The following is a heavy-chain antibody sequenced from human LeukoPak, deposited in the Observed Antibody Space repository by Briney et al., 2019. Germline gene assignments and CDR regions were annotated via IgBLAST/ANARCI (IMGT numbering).Heavy chain of an antibody. D-gene: IGHD2-15*01. CDR3: ARDLLFRTSGGSWLY. V-gene: IGHV3-11*01. CDR2: ITSSGNTI. Sequence: PGGSLRLSCAASRFTFSDYYMTWIRQAPEKGLEWVSYITSSGNTIYYADSVKGRFTISRDNAKNSLYLQMNSLRAEDTAVYYCARDLLFRTSGGSWLYWGQGTLVTVSS. CDR1: RFTFSDYY. J-gene: IGHJ4*02.